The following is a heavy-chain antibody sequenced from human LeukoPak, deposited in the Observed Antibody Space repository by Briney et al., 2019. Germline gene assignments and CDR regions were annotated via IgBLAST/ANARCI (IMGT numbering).Heavy chain of an antibody. D-gene: IGHD6-19*01. CDR2: MNPNSGNT. CDR1: GYSFTING. Sequence: ASVKVSCKASGYSFTINGINWVRQATGQGLEWMGWMNPNSGNTGYAQNFQGRVTMTRNTSISTAYMELSSLRSEDTAAYYCARGITGYSSGWRFDPWGQGTLVTVSS. V-gene: IGHV1-8*01. CDR3: ARGITGYSSGWRFDP. J-gene: IGHJ5*02.